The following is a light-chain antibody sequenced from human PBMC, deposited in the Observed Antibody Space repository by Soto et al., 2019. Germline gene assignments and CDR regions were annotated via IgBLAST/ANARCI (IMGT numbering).Light chain of an antibody. CDR2: DNN. CDR3: GTWDSSLSAVV. V-gene: IGLV1-51*01. CDR1: SSNIGNNY. Sequence: QSALTQPPSVSAAPGQKVTISCSGSSSNIGNNYVSWYQQLPGTAPKLRIYDNNKRPSGIPDRFSGSKSGTSATLGITGLQTGDEADYCCGTWDSSLSAVVFGGGTKLTVL. J-gene: IGLJ2*01.